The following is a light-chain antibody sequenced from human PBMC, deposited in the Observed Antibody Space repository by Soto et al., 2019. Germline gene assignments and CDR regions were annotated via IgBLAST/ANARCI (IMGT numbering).Light chain of an antibody. CDR3: SSYTSSSTLVV. CDR2: EVS. V-gene: IGLV2-14*01. Sequence: QSALTQPASVSGSPGQSITISCTGTSSDVGGYNYVSWYQQHPGKAPKLMIYEVSNRPSGVSNRFSGSKSGNTASLNISGLQAEDEADYYCSSYTSSSTLVVFCGGTKLTVL. J-gene: IGLJ2*01. CDR1: SSDVGGYNY.